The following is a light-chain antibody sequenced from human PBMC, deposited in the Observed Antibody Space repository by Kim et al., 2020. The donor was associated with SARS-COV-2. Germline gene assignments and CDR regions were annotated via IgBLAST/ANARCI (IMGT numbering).Light chain of an antibody. Sequence: ELTQPPSVSGTPGQSVMISCSGSTSNLGGNSVSWYQHLPGTAPKLLIYNNYQRPSGVPTRLSGSKSGTSASLAISGLQSEDEADYYCVAWDDSLNGVVFGGGTQLTVL. J-gene: IGLJ3*02. CDR1: TSNLGGNS. V-gene: IGLV1-44*01. CDR2: NNY. CDR3: VAWDDSLNGVV.